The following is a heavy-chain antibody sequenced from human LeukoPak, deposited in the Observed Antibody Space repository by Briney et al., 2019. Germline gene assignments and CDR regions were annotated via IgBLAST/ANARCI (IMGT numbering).Heavy chain of an antibody. CDR1: GFTVSSNY. V-gene: IGHV3-53*01. CDR3: ASHFSNRRYCSSTSCPPYGMDV. CDR2: IYSGGST. J-gene: IGHJ6*02. Sequence: GGSLRLSCAASGFTVSSNYMSWVRQAPGKGLEWVSVIYSGGSTYYADSVKGRFTISRDNSKNTLYLQMNSLRAEDTAVYYCASHFSNRRYCSSTSCPPYGMDVWGQGTTVTVSS. D-gene: IGHD2-2*01.